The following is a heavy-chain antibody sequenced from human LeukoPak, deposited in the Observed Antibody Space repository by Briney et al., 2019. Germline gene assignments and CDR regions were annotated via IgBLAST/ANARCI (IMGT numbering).Heavy chain of an antibody. Sequence: GGFLRLSCAGSGFTFSSYGMSWVRQAPGKGLEWVSCIRGSGTSTYYADSVKGRFTISRDNSKNTLYLQMNSLRAEDTAVYYCARAVYCSGGGCFWYFDLWGRGTLVTVSS. CDR2: IRGSGTST. D-gene: IGHD2-15*01. CDR1: GFTFSSYG. CDR3: ARAVYCSGGGCFWYFDL. J-gene: IGHJ2*01. V-gene: IGHV3-23*01.